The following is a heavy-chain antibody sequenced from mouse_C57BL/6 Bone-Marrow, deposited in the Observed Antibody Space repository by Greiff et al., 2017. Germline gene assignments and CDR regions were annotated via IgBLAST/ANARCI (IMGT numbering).Heavy chain of an antibody. CDR2: INPNNGGT. D-gene: IGHD1-1*01. Sequence: VQLQQSGPELVKPGASVKIPCKASGYTFTDYNMDWVKQSHGKSLEWIGDINPNNGGTIYNQKFKGKATLTVDKSSSTAYMELRSLTSEDTAVYYCARCYGSSPYYYAMDYWGQGTSGTGSS. V-gene: IGHV1-18*01. J-gene: IGHJ4*01. CDR3: ARCYGSSPYYYAMDY. CDR1: GYTFTDYN.